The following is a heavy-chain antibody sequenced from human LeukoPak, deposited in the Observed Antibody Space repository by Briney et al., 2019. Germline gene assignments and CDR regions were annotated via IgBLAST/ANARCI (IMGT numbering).Heavy chain of an antibody. CDR3: AGGTTADIDY. Sequence: ASVKVSCKASGYTFSTHGISWVRQAPGQGLEWMGWISTYNGKTNYAPKMQGRVTMTTDTSTSTAYMELRSLRSDDTAVYYCAGGTTADIDYWGQGTLVTVSS. V-gene: IGHV1-18*01. CDR1: GYTFSTHG. CDR2: ISTYNGKT. J-gene: IGHJ4*02. D-gene: IGHD5-12*01.